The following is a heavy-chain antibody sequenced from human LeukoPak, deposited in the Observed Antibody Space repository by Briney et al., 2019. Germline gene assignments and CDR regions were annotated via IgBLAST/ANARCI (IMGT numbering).Heavy chain of an antibody. J-gene: IGHJ3*01. D-gene: IGHD2-21*02. CDR1: GYSVSKTY. CDR3: ARHLSGECTTDCYSPDAYDL. CDR2: IYIDART. V-gene: IGHV3-53*01. Sequence: GGSLRLSRAASGYSVSKTYMTWVRQAPGKGLEWVSTIYIDARTYYADSVKGRFTLSRDYLKNTLFLQMNSLRAEDTALYYCARHLSGECTTDCYSPDAYDLWGQGTMVTVSS.